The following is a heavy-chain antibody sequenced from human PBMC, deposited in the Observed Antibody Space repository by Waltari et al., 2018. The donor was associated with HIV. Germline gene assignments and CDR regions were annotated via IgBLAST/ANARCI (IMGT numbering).Heavy chain of an antibody. CDR1: GLTFSNAW. D-gene: IGHD6-6*01. CDR2: IKINTDGGTT. Sequence: EVQLVESGGGLVKPGGSLRLSGAASGLTFSNAWMSWVRQAPGEGLACLCRIKINTDGGTTDYAATVKGRFTISRDDSKNTLYLQMNSLKTEDTAVYYCTTQYSSSLFGGKKDYWGQGTLVTVSS. V-gene: IGHV3-15*01. CDR3: TTQYSSSLFGGKKDY. J-gene: IGHJ4*02.